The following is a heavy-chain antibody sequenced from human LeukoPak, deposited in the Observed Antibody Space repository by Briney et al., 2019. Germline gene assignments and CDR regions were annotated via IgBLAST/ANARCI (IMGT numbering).Heavy chain of an antibody. J-gene: IGHJ4*02. Sequence: ASVKVSCKASGYTFTGYYMNWVRQAPGQGLEWMGWINPNSGGTNYAQKFQGRVTMTRDTSISTAYMELSRLRSDDTAVYYCARGGSGYDPAFDYWGQGTLVTVSS. D-gene: IGHD3-16*01. V-gene: IGHV1-2*02. CDR3: ARGGSGYDPAFDY. CDR2: INPNSGGT. CDR1: GYTFTGYY.